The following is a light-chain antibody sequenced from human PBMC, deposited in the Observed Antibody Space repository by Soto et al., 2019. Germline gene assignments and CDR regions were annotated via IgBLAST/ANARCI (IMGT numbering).Light chain of an antibody. CDR1: SSDVGGYNF. CDR2: EVS. Sequence: QSVLAQPASVSGSPGHSITISCPGTSSDVGGYNFVSWYQQHPGKAPKLMISEVSNRPSGVSNRFSGSKSGNTASLTISGLQADDEADYYCSSYTSSTSYVFGTGTKVTVL. CDR3: SSYTSSTSYV. V-gene: IGLV2-14*01. J-gene: IGLJ1*01.